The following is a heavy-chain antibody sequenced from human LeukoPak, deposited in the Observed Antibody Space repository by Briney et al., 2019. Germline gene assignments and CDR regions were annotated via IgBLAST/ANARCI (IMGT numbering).Heavy chain of an antibody. J-gene: IGHJ4*02. V-gene: IGHV3-48*01. Sequence: GGSLRLSCAASGFTFSSYSMNWVRQAPGKGLEWVSYISSSSSTIYYADSVKGRFTISRDNSKNTLYLQMNSLRAEDTAVYYCAKDQGIAAFDYWGQGTLVTVSS. D-gene: IGHD6-13*01. CDR2: ISSSSSTI. CDR1: GFTFSSYS. CDR3: AKDQGIAAFDY.